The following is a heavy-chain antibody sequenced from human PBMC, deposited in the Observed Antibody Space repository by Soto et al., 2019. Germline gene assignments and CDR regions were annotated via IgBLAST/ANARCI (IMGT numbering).Heavy chain of an antibody. V-gene: IGHV3-74*01. CDR3: ARLPNKSPQN. J-gene: IGHJ1*01. CDR1: GFTFSSYW. Sequence: EVHLVESGGGLVQPGGSLRLSCAASGFTFSSYWMHWARQAPGKGLVWVSSISTDASSTSYADPVKGRFTISRDNAKNTLYLQMNSVRAEDTAVYYCARLPNKSPQNWGQGTLVIVSP. CDR2: ISTDASST.